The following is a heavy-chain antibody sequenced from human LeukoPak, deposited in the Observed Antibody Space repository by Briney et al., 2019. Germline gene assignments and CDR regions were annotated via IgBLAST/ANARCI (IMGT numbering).Heavy chain of an antibody. CDR2: ISTDSSTM. CDR3: ASGPPLFDP. CDR1: GFTFSSYD. V-gene: IGHV3-48*01. Sequence: GGSLRLSCAASGFTFSSYDMNWVRQAPGKGLEWVSYISTDSSTMYYADSVKGRFTISRDNAQNSLYLPMSSLRAEDTAVYYCASGPPLFDPWGQGTLVTVSS. J-gene: IGHJ5*02.